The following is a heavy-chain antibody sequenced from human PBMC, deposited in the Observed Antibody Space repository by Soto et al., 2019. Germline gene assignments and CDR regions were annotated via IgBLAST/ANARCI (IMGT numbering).Heavy chain of an antibody. CDR3: VRDRGTTLRMDV. CDR1: AGSLGSYY. D-gene: IGHD3-10*01. Sequence: SETLSLTCTVSAGSLGSYYWSWIRQPPGKGLEWIGYVFYTGRANYNASLKSRVSISLDTSNYQFSLKLSPVTAADTAVYYCVRDRGTTLRMDVWGQGTTVTVSS. J-gene: IGHJ6*02. CDR2: VFYTGRA. V-gene: IGHV4-59*12.